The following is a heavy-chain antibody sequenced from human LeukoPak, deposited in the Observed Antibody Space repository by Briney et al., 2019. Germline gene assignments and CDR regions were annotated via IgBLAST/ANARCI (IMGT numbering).Heavy chain of an antibody. D-gene: IGHD3-10*01. CDR1: GFTFSSYN. V-gene: IGHV3-21*01. Sequence: GGSLRLSCAASGFTFSSYNMNWVRQAPGKGLEWVSFISSSSSYIYYADSVKGRFTISRDNAKNSLYLQMNSLRAEETAVYYCARVFLWFGDSEEFFDYWGQGTLVTVSS. CDR2: ISSSSSYI. J-gene: IGHJ4*02. CDR3: ARVFLWFGDSEEFFDY.